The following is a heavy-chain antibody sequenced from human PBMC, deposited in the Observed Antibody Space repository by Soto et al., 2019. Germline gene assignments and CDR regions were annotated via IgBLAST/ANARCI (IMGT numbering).Heavy chain of an antibody. Sequence: SGTLSLTCTFPCFSITGYYWRWIGKTPGKGLEWIGYMYNTGSTVYNPSFKSRVTLSVDTSKNQFSLKLNSVTAADTAVYYCARDLWGYCGTDCYPLDVWGQGTTVT. D-gene: IGHD2-21*02. CDR1: CFSITGYY. CDR3: ARDLWGYCGTDCYPLDV. V-gene: IGHV4-59*01. J-gene: IGHJ6*02. CDR2: MYNTGST.